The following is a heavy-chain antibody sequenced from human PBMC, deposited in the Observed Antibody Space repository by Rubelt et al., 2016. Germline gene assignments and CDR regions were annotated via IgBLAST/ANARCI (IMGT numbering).Heavy chain of an antibody. J-gene: IGHJ4*02. CDR1: GYTFTSYY. CDR3: ARERDDDGDY. D-gene: IGHD5-24*01. V-gene: IGHV1-46*01. Sequence: QVQLVQSGAEVKKPGASVKVSCKASGYTFTSYYMHWVRQAPGQGLEWMGIINPSGGSTCYAHESQGRVTMTRDTATSTVYMELSSLRSEDTAVYYCARERDDDGDYWGQGTLATVPS. CDR2: INPSGGST.